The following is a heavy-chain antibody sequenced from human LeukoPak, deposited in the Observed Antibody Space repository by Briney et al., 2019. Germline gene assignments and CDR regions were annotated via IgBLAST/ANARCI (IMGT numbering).Heavy chain of an antibody. CDR1: GGSVGSGGHF. Sequence: ASETLSLTCAVSGGSVGSGGHFWSWIRQPPGKGLEWIGYIYSTGSTNYNPSLKSRITVSVDTSKNQFSLKLSSVIAADTAVYYCARTKSQSGSYRYYFDSWGQGTLVTVSS. D-gene: IGHD1-26*01. CDR2: IYSTGST. V-gene: IGHV4-61*08. J-gene: IGHJ4*02. CDR3: ARTKSQSGSYRYYFDS.